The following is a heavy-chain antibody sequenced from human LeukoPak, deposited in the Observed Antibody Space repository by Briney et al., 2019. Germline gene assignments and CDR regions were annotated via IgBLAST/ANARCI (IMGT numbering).Heavy chain of an antibody. Sequence: SETLSLTCTVSGGSISSGDYYWSWIRQPPGKGLAWIGYIHYSGSTYCNPSLKSRVTISVDTSKNQFSLKLSSVTAADTAVYYCARSILAEDVWGKGTTVTVSS. J-gene: IGHJ6*04. D-gene: IGHD6-6*01. V-gene: IGHV4-30-4*08. CDR3: ARSILAEDV. CDR1: GGSISSGDYY. CDR2: IHYSGST.